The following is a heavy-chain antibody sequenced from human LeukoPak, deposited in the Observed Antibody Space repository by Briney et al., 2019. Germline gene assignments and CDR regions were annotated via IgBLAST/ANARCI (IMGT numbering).Heavy chain of an antibody. CDR1: RYTFTSYD. J-gene: IGHJ4*02. V-gene: IGHV1-8*01. D-gene: IGHD3-22*01. Sequence: WASVKVSCKASRYTFTSYDITWVRQATGQGLEWMGWMNPNNGNTGYAQRFQGRVTLTRDTSISTAYMELSSLRSEDTAVYYCARGFLGYDSSDYAFSYYWGQGTLVTVSS. CDR2: MNPNNGNT. CDR3: ARGFLGYDSSDYAFSYY.